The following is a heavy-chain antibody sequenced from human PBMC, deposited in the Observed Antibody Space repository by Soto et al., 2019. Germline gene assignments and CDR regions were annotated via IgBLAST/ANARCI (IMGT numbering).Heavy chain of an antibody. D-gene: IGHD6-19*01. CDR1: GFTFSSYE. J-gene: IGHJ3*02. CDR3: ARANSSGWYGGAFDI. V-gene: IGHV3-48*03. CDR2: ISSSGSTI. Sequence: GSLRLTCAASGFTFSSYEMNWVRQAPGKGLEWVSYISSSGSTIYYADSVKGRFTISRGNAKNSLHLQMNSLRAEDTAVYYCARANSSGWYGGAFDIWGQGTMVTVSS.